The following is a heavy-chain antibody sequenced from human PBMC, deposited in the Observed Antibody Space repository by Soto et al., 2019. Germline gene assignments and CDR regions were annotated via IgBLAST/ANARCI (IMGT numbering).Heavy chain of an antibody. V-gene: IGHV4-4*02. CDR2: IYHSGST. CDR3: ARRWGEGRVDY. D-gene: IGHD3-10*01. CDR1: GGSISSSNW. J-gene: IGHJ4*02. Sequence: QVQLQESGPGLVKPSGTLSLTCAVSGGSISSSNWWSWVRQPPGKGLQWIGEIYHSGSTNYIPSLKSRVTISGDQSRNQFSLKLSSVPAADTAVYYCARRWGEGRVDYWGQGTLVTVSS.